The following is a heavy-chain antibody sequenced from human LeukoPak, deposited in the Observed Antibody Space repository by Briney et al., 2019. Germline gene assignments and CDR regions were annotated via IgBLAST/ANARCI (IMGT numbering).Heavy chain of an antibody. CDR2: VYYSGAT. V-gene: IGHV4-59*01. D-gene: IGHD1-7*01. CDR1: GDSIINYY. J-gene: IGHJ4*02. CDR3: GRILPSGTIDH. Sequence: SGTLSLTCTVSGDSIINYYGSWIRQPPGKGLEWIGYVYYSGATRYNPSLRSRVTISVDTSNNQFSLTLTSMTAADTAVYYCGRILPSGTIDHWGQGTLVTVSS.